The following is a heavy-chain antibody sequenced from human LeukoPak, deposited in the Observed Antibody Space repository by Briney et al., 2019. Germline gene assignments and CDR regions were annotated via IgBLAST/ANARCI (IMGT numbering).Heavy chain of an antibody. D-gene: IGHD2-2*01. V-gene: IGHV3-30*18. J-gene: IGHJ4*02. CDR3: AKDLRGVVVPAAPDY. Sequence: GRSLRLSCAASGFTFSSYGMHWVRRAPGKGLEWVAVISYDGSNKYYADSVKGRFTISRDNSKNTLYLQMNSLRAEDTAVYYCAKDLRGVVVPAAPDYWGQGTLVTVSS. CDR2: ISYDGSNK. CDR1: GFTFSSYG.